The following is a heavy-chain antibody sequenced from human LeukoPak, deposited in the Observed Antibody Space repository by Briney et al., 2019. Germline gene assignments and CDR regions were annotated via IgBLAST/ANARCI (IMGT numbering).Heavy chain of an antibody. Sequence: LETLSLTCTVSGGSISSSSYYWGWIRQPPGKGLEWIGSIYYSGSTYYNPSLKSRVTISVDTSKNQFSLKLSSVTAADTAVYYCARREWTNYFDYWGQGTLVTVSS. CDR3: ARREWTNYFDY. V-gene: IGHV4-39*01. J-gene: IGHJ4*02. CDR2: IYYSGST. D-gene: IGHD3-3*01. CDR1: GGSISSSSYY.